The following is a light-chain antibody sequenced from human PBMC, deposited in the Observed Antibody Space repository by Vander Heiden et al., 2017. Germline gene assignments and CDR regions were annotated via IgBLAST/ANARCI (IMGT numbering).Light chain of an antibody. CDR3: QQSHSSPFS. V-gene: IGKV1-39*01. Sequence: DIQLTQSPSSLSASVGDRVTITCQASQSISGYLNWYQQKPGKAPKLLIYTASGLQSGVPSRFSGSGSGTDFTLTFSSLQPEDFATYFCQQSHSSPFSFGQGTKLEI. CDR2: TAS. CDR1: QSISGY. J-gene: IGKJ2*03.